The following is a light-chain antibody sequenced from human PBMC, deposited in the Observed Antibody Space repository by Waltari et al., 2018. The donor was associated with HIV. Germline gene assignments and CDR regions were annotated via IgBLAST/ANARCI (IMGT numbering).Light chain of an antibody. CDR3: QSYDMSQSGSLV. Sequence: QSVLTQPPSVSGAPGQRVTIACTGTRSNIGAGFDVHWYQQIPGNAPKPRIYDNNIRPSGVPDRFSGSKSGTSASRAITGLQSEDEADYYCQSYDMSQSGSLVFGGGTKLTGL. J-gene: IGLJ2*01. CDR1: RSNIGAGFD. V-gene: IGLV1-40*01. CDR2: DNN.